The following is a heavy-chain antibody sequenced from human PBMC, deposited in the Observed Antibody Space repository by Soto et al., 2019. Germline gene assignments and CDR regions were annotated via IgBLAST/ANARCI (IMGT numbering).Heavy chain of an antibody. Sequence: QVRLVQSGAEVKKPGASVKVSYKASGYTFTSYAMHWVRQAPGQRLEWMGWINAGNGNTKYSQKFQGRVTITRDTSASTAYMELSSLRSEDTAVYYCARGGVNWNYFSLDYWGQGTLVTVSS. D-gene: IGHD1-7*01. J-gene: IGHJ4*02. V-gene: IGHV1-3*01. CDR2: INAGNGNT. CDR1: GYTFTSYA. CDR3: ARGGVNWNYFSLDY.